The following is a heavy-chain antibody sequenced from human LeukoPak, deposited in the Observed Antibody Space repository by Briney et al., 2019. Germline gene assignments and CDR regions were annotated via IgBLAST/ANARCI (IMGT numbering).Heavy chain of an antibody. CDR3: ASLYSSH. J-gene: IGHJ4*02. CDR1: GGSISSYY. V-gene: IGHV4-59*12. D-gene: IGHD6-19*01. Sequence: SETLSLTCTVSGGSISSYYWSWIRQPPGKGLEWIGYIYYSGGTNYNPSLKSRVTISVDTSKNQFSLKLSSVTAADTAVYYCASLYSSHWGQGTLVTVSS. CDR2: IYYSGGT.